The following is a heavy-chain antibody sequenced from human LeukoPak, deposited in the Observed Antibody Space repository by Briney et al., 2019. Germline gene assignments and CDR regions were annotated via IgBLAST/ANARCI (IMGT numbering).Heavy chain of an antibody. V-gene: IGHV1-69*05. CDR3: ARGLGEYFQH. J-gene: IGHJ1*01. D-gene: IGHD6-6*01. CDR2: IIPIFGTT. CDR1: GGTFSIYA. Sequence: SVKVSCKTSGGTFSIYAISWVRQAPGQGLEWMGGIIPIFGTTNYAQKFQGRVTITTDESTGTAYMELSSLRSEDTAVYYCARGLGEYFQHWGQGTLVTVSS.